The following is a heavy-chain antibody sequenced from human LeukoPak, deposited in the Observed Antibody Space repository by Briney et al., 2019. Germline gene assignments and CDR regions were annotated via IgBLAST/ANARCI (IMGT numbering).Heavy chain of an antibody. CDR3: ARLRSESPGAFDI. CDR2: INHSAST. V-gene: IGHV4-34*01. Sequence: SETLSLTCAVYGGSFSGYYWTWIRQPPGKGLEWIGEINHSASTNDNPSLKSRVTISLDTSKNQFSLKLSSVTAADTAVYYCARLRSESPGAFDIWGQGTMVTVSS. CDR1: GGSFSGYY. J-gene: IGHJ3*02.